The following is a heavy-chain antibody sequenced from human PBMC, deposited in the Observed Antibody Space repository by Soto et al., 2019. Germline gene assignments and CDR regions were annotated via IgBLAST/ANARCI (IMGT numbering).Heavy chain of an antibody. Sequence: EVQLLESGGGLVQPGGSLRLSCAASGFTFSSYAMSWVRQAPGKGLEWVSAISGSGGSTYYADSVKGRFTISRDNSKNTLDLQMNSLRAEDTAVYYCARDYGDGHYYGMDVWGQGTTVTVSS. J-gene: IGHJ6*02. CDR2: ISGSGGST. V-gene: IGHV3-23*01. D-gene: IGHD4-17*01. CDR3: ARDYGDGHYYGMDV. CDR1: GFTFSSYA.